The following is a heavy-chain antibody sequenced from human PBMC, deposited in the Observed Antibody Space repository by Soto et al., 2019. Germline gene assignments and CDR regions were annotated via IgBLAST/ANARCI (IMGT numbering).Heavy chain of an antibody. CDR2: IYWDDDK. CDR1: GFSLSTTGVG. CDR3: VQSRCGGDCLQSYSSHSYYGLDV. V-gene: IGHV2-5*02. D-gene: IGHD2-21*02. J-gene: IGHJ6*02. Sequence: QITLKESGPTLVKPTQTLTLTCTFSGFSLSTTGVGVGWIRQPPGKALEWLALIYWDDDKRYNPSLNSRLTLTKDTSKIQVVLAMTNMDPVDTATFYCVQSRCGGDCLQSYSSHSYYGLDVWGQGTTVTVSS.